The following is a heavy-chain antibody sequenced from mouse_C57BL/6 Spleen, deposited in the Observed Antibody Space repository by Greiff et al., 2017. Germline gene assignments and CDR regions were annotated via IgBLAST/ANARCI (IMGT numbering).Heavy chain of an antibody. Sequence: QVQLKQSGAELMKPGASVKLSCKATGYTFTGYWIEWVQQRPGHGLEWIGEILPGSGSTNYNEKFKGKATFTAATSSNTAYMQLSSLTTEDSAIYDWARSHYYGSSYPVDYWGQGTTLTVSS. D-gene: IGHD1-1*01. J-gene: IGHJ2*01. CDR2: ILPGSGST. CDR3: ARSHYYGSSYPVDY. V-gene: IGHV1-9*01. CDR1: GYTFTGYW.